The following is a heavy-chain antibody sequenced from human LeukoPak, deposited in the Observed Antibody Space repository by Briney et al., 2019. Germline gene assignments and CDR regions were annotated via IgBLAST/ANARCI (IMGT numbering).Heavy chain of an antibody. CDR1: GFTVSSNY. V-gene: IGHV3-66*01. CDR3: ARADHGSGSHFDY. Sequence: GGSLRLSCAASGFTVSSNYMSWARQAPGKGLEWVSVIYSGGSTYYADSVKGRFTISRDNSKNTLYLQMNSLRAEDTAVYYCARADHGSGSHFDYWGQGTLVTVSS. J-gene: IGHJ4*02. D-gene: IGHD3-10*01. CDR2: IYSGGST.